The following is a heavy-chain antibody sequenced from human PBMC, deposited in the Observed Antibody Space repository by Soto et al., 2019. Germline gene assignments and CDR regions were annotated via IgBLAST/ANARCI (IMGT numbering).Heavy chain of an antibody. CDR2: IWYDGSNK. D-gene: IGHD3-3*01. V-gene: IGHV3-33*01. J-gene: IGHJ3*02. Sequence: GGSLRLSCAASGFTFSSYGMHWVRQAPGKGLEWVAVIWYDGSNKYYADSVKGRFTISRDNSKNTLYLQMNSLRAEDTAVYYCARDFNTQIPFTIFGVVTAILGAFDIWGQGTMVTVSS. CDR1: GFTFSSYG. CDR3: ARDFNTQIPFTIFGVVTAILGAFDI.